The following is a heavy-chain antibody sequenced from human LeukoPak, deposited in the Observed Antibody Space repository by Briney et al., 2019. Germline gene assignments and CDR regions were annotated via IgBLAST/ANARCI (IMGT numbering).Heavy chain of an antibody. CDR2: IYYSGST. CDR1: GGSISSGDYY. Sequence: SQTLSLTCTVSGGSISSGDYYWSWIRQPPGKGLEWIGYIYYSGSTSYNPSLKSRLTISIDTSKTQFYLKLSSVTAADTAVYYCARVVYSGSWGYFDYWGQGILVTVSS. CDR3: ARVVYSGSWGYFDY. V-gene: IGHV4-30-4*01. J-gene: IGHJ4*02. D-gene: IGHD3-10*01.